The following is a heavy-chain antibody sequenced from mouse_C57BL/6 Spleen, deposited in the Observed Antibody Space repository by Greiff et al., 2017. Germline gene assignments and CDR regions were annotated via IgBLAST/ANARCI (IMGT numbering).Heavy chain of an antibody. V-gene: IGHV7-1*01. CDR1: GFTFSDFY. J-gene: IGHJ2*01. CDR3: ARDAGGYFDY. CDR2: SRNKANDYTT. Sequence: EVKVVESGGGLVQSGRSLRLSCATSGFTFSDFYMEWVHQAPGKGLEWIAASRNKANDYTTEYSASVKGRFIVSRDTSQSILYLQMNALRAEDTAIYYCARDAGGYFDYWGQGTTLTVSS.